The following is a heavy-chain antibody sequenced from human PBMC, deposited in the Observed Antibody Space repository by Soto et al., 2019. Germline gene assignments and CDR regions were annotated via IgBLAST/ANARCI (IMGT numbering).Heavy chain of an antibody. V-gene: IGHV3-11*01. CDR1: GFTFSDYY. J-gene: IGHJ4*02. CDR3: ARFTIWGSYRRDY. Sequence: GGSLRLSCAASGFTFSDYYMSWIRQAPGKGLEWVSYISSSGSTIYYADSVKGRFTISRDNAKNSLYLQMNSLRAEDTAVYYCARFTIWGSYRRDYWGQGTLVTVSS. CDR2: ISSSGSTI. D-gene: IGHD3-16*02.